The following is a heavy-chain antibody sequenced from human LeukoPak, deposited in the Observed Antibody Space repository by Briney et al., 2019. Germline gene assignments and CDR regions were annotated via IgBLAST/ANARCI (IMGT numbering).Heavy chain of an antibody. CDR1: GGSFSGYY. D-gene: IGHD3-22*01. CDR2: INHSGST. V-gene: IGHV4-34*01. CDR3: ARSTMIVVVTSFDY. Sequence: SETLSLTCAVYGGSFSGYYWSWIRQPPGKGLEWIGEINHSGSTNYNPSLTSRVTISVDTSKNQFSLKLSSVTAADTAVYYCARSTMIVVVTSFDYWGQGTLVTVSS. J-gene: IGHJ4*02.